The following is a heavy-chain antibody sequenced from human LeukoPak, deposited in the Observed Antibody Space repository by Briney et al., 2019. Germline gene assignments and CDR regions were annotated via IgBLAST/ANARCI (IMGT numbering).Heavy chain of an antibody. CDR3: ARETLHGRGYSYGPELLFDY. CDR1: GDSVSSNSAA. D-gene: IGHD5-18*01. V-gene: IGHV6-1*01. CDR2: TYYRSKWYN. Sequence: SQTLSLTCAISGDSVSSNSAAWNWIRQSPSRGLEWLGRTYYRSKWYNDYAVSVKSRITINPDTSKNQFSLQLNSVTPEDTAVYYCARETLHGRGYSYGPELLFDYWGQGTLVTVSS. J-gene: IGHJ4*02.